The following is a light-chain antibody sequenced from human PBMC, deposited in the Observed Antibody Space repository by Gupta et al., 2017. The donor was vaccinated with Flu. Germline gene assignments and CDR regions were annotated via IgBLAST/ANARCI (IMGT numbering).Light chain of an antibody. J-gene: IGKJ4*01. CDR1: QTRLHTDGKTY. Sequence: APGRPAPMSCKSSQTRLHTDGKTYLNWYVQRPGLPPQLLIYEGSKRFSGVSDRFNATGSQTDFTLHISRVEAEDVGVYFCMQSVQMPPITFGGGTRVET. CDR3: MQSVQMPPIT. V-gene: IGKV2D-29*01. CDR2: EGS.